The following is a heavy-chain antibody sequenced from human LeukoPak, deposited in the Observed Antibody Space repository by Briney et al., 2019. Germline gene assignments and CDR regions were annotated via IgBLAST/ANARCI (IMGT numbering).Heavy chain of an antibody. D-gene: IGHD3-10*01. CDR3: AREDGSGGNWFDP. Sequence: AAVKVSFTSSGYTFTSYGISLVRQAPGQGLEWMGWISAYNGNTNYAQKLQGSVTMTTDTSTSIAYMELRSLRSDDTAVYYCAREDGSGGNWFDPWGQGTLVTVSS. J-gene: IGHJ5*02. CDR2: ISAYNGNT. CDR1: GYTFTSYG. V-gene: IGHV1-18*01.